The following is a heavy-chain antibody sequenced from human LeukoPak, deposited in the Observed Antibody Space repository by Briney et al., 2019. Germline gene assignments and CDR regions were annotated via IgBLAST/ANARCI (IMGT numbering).Heavy chain of an antibody. CDR3: ARDPLALHYYYYMDV. Sequence: GGSLRLSCTASGFTFSSYWMSWARQAPGKGLEWVANINLDGSEKNYVDSVKGRFTISRDNARRSLYLQMNSLRAEATAVYYCARDPLALHYYYYMDVWGIGTTVTVSS. CDR1: GFTFSSYW. J-gene: IGHJ6*03. CDR2: INLDGSEK. V-gene: IGHV3-7*01.